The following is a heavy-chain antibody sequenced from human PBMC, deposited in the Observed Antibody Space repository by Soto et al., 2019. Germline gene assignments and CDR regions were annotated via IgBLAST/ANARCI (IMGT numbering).Heavy chain of an antibody. Sequence: GASVKVSCKASGGTFSSYAISWARQAPGQGLEWMGGIIPIFGTANYAQKFQGRVTITADESTSTAYMELSSLRSEDTAVYYCARDPTSDDYDILTGYHLDYYYYGMDVWGQGTTVTVSS. CDR3: ARDPTSDDYDILTGYHLDYYYYGMDV. V-gene: IGHV1-69*13. CDR2: IIPIFGTA. J-gene: IGHJ6*02. CDR1: GGTFSSYA. D-gene: IGHD3-9*01.